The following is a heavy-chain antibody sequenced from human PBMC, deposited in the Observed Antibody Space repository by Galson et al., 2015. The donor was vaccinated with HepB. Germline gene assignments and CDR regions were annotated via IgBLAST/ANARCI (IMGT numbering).Heavy chain of an antibody. CDR3: TRTTTPDSGSWPYFGY. J-gene: IGHJ4*02. D-gene: IGHD1-26*01. Sequence: SLRLSCASSGFIIRDYPMSWVRQAPGRGLEWLSFIQTNYYRATTEYAPSVQVRFTTSRDDSKNIADLEMNSLQVDATAVYYSTRTTTPDSGSWPYFGYWGEGVLVTDSS. CDR1: GFIIRDYP. V-gene: IGHV3-49*04. CDR2: IQTNYYRATT.